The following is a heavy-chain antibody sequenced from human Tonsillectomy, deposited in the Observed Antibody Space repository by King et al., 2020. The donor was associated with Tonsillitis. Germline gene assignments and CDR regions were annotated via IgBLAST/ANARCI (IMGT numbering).Heavy chain of an antibody. J-gene: IGHJ6*02. V-gene: IGHV1-69*01. Sequence: QLVQSGAEVKKPGSSVKVSCKVSGGTFTTYAINWVRQAPGQGLEWMGDIIPIFGRANYAQKFQGRVPITADESTSTAYMELNRLRSEDTAVYYCARDLDGMDVWGQGTTVTVSS. CDR3: ARDLDGMDV. CDR1: GGTFTTYA. CDR2: IIPIFGRA.